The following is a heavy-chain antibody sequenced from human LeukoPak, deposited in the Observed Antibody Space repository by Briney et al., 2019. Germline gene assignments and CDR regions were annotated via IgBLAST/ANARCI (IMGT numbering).Heavy chain of an antibody. Sequence: ASVKVSCKASGYTFTGYYIHWVRQAPGQGLEWMGWINPDRGGTYYAQKFQGRVTTTRDTSISAAYMELSRLRSDDTAVYYCARDTSGWYNYWGQGTLVTVSS. CDR1: GYTFTGYY. J-gene: IGHJ4*02. V-gene: IGHV1-2*02. CDR2: INPDRGGT. CDR3: ARDTSGWYNY. D-gene: IGHD6-19*01.